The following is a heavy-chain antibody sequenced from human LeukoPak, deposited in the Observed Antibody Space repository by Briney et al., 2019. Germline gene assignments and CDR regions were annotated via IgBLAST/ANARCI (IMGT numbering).Heavy chain of an antibody. V-gene: IGHV1-2*02. Sequence: ASVTVSCKAPGYIFTAYYLHWVRQAPGQGLEWMGWIKANSGDTNYARKFQGRVTMTRDTSISTVYMELSRLTSDDTAVYYCTRIGDGYPYWGQGTLVTVSS. CDR2: IKANSGDT. CDR1: GYIFTAYY. CDR3: TRIGDGYPY. J-gene: IGHJ4*02. D-gene: IGHD5-24*01.